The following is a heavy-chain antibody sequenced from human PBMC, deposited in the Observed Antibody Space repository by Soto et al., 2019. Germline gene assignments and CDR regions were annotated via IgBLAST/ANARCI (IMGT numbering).Heavy chain of an antibody. Sequence: SETLSLTCAVYGGSFSVYYWSWIRQPPGKGLERIGEINHSGSTNYNPSLKSRVTISVNTSKNQFSLKLSSVTAADTAVYYCARGPYSSSYYFDYWGQGTLVTVSS. CDR1: GGSFSVYY. CDR3: ARGPYSSSYYFDY. CDR2: INHSGST. V-gene: IGHV4-34*01. D-gene: IGHD6-6*01. J-gene: IGHJ4*02.